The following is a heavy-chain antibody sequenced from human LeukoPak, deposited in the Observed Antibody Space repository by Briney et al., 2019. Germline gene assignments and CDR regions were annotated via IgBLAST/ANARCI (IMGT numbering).Heavy chain of an antibody. CDR1: GGSISSGGYY. J-gene: IGHJ4*02. D-gene: IGHD6-19*01. CDR2: IYYSGST. Sequence: SETLSLTCTVSGGSISSGGYYWSWIRQHPGKGLEWIGYIYYSGSTYYNLSLKSRVTISVDTSKNQFSLRLTSVTAADTAVYYCAIGSSGPTSFVDYWGQGTLVTVSS. V-gene: IGHV4-31*03. CDR3: AIGSSGPTSFVDY.